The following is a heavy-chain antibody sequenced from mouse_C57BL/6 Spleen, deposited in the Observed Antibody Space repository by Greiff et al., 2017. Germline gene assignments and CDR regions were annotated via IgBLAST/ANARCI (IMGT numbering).Heavy chain of an antibody. D-gene: IGHD1-1*01. CDR2: ISYSGST. CDR3: ARAHYYGSSYGDFDV. CDR1: GYSITSAY. J-gene: IGHJ1*03. V-gene: IGHV3-8*01. Sequence: EVMLVESGPGLAKPSQTLSLTCSVTGYSITSAYWNWIRKFPGNKLEYMGYISYSGSTYYNPSLKSLISITRDTSKNQYYLQLNSVTTEDTATYDCARAHYYGSSYGDFDVWGTGTTVTVSS.